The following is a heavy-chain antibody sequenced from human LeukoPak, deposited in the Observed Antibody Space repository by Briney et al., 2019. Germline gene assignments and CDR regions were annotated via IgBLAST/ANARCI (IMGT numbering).Heavy chain of an antibody. CDR3: AGSEGGAAAGL. CDR1: GFTFDDYG. Sequence: PGGSLRLSCAASGFTFDDYGMSWVRQAPGKGLKWVSGINWNGGSTGYADSVKGRFTISRDNAKNSLYLQMNSLRAEDTALYYCAGSEGGAAAGLWGQGTLVTVSS. V-gene: IGHV3-20*04. D-gene: IGHD6-13*01. CDR2: INWNGGST. J-gene: IGHJ4*02.